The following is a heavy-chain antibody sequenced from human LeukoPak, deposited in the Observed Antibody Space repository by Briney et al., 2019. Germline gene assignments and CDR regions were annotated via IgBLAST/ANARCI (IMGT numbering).Heavy chain of an antibody. V-gene: IGHV4-59*01. Sequence: PSETLSLTCTVSGGSISSYYWGWIRQPPGKGLEWIGYIYSSGSTNYNPSLKSRITISEDTSKKQFSLKLSSVTAADTAVYYCARLHYDSSGYYYLDYWGQGTLVTVSS. J-gene: IGHJ4*02. CDR2: IYSSGST. CDR3: ARLHYDSSGYYYLDY. D-gene: IGHD3-22*01. CDR1: GGSISSYY.